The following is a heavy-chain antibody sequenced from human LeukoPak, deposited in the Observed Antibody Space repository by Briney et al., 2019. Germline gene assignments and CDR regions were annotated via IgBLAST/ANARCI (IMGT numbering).Heavy chain of an antibody. D-gene: IGHD5-24*01. V-gene: IGHV4-38-2*01. CDR3: ARQFRAYFDY. CDR1: GYSISSGYY. J-gene: IGHJ4*02. Sequence: SETLSLTCAVSGYSISSGYYWGWIRQPPGKGLEWIGSIYHSGSTYYNPSPKSRVTISVDTSKNQFSLKLSSVTAADTAVYYCARQFRAYFDYWGQGTLVTVSS. CDR2: IYHSGST.